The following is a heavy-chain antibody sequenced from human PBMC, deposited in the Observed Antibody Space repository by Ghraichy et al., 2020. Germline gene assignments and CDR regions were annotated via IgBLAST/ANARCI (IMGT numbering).Heavy chain of an antibody. V-gene: IGHV3-30*04. CDR2: ISSDGNNK. CDR3: ARGYYYDSSGYYSSFDY. Sequence: LSLPCAASGFTFSRYSMHWVRQAPGKGLEWVALISSDGNNKYYADSVKGRFTISRDNSKNTLDLQVNSLRPEDTAVYYCARGYYYDSSGYYSSFDYWGQGTLVTVSS. CDR1: GFTFSRYS. D-gene: IGHD3-22*01. J-gene: IGHJ4*02.